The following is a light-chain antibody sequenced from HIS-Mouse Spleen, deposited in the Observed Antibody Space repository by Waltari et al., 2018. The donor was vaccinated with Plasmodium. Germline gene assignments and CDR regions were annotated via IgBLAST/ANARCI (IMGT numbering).Light chain of an antibody. CDR1: KGISNY. J-gene: IGKJ2*01. CDR2: AAS. V-gene: IGKV1-17*03. Sequence: DIQMTQSPSAMSASVGERVPIPCWTSKGISNYLAWFQQKPGKVPKRLIYAASSLQSGVPSRFSGSGSGTEFTLTISSLQPEDFATYYCLQHNSYPMYTFGQGTKLEIK. CDR3: LQHNSYPMYT.